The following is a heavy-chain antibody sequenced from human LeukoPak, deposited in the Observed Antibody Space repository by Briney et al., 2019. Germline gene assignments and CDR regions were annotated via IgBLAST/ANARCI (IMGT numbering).Heavy chain of an antibody. CDR1: GFTFSSYS. CDR2: ISSISHYI. V-gene: IGHV3-21*01. D-gene: IGHD3-22*01. Sequence: GGSLRLSCAASGFTFSSYSMNWVRQAPGKGLEWVSSISSISHYIYYADSVKGRFTISRDNAKNSLYLQMNSLRAEDTALYYCTRDYYDSSGPPFDYWGQGTLVTVSS. J-gene: IGHJ4*02. CDR3: TRDYYDSSGPPFDY.